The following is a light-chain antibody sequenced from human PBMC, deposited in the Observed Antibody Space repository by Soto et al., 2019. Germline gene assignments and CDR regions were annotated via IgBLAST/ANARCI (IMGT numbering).Light chain of an antibody. Sequence: DIQITQSPSALSASVVARVTITCRPSQDTSNSLGWYQQKPGKAPKRLIYAASSLQRGVPSRLSGSGSGTEFTLTISSLQPEDYATYYCLQPNDYPPTFGQGTKVAI. CDR1: QDTSNS. CDR3: LQPNDYPPT. V-gene: IGKV1-17*01. J-gene: IGKJ1*01. CDR2: AAS.